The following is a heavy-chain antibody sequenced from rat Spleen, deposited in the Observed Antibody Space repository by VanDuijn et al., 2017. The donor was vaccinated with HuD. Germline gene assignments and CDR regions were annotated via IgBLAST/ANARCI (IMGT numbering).Heavy chain of an antibody. CDR3: ARHSYVGYGWFAY. CDR1: GFIFSNYY. D-gene: IGHD1-11*01. J-gene: IGHJ3*01. CDR2: ISTGGANT. Sequence: EVQLVESGGGLVQPGRSMRLSCAASGFIFSNYYMVWVRQAPTKGLEWVASISTGGANTHYRDSVKGRFTISRDHAKSTLYLQMDSLRSEDTATYYCARHSYVGYGWFAYWGQGTLVTVSS. V-gene: IGHV5-25*01.